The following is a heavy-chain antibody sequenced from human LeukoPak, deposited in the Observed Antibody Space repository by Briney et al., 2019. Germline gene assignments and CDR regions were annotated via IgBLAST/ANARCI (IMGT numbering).Heavy chain of an antibody. V-gene: IGHV3-11*04. CDR1: GFTFSDYY. CDR3: AGSLGYCSSTSCGPVYLDY. CDR2: ISSSGSTI. Sequence: GGSLRLSCAASGFTFSDYYMSWIRQAPGKGLEWVSYISSSGSTIYYADSVKGRFTISRDNAKNSLYLQMNSLRAEDTAVYYCAGSLGYCSSTSCGPVYLDYWGQGTLVTVSS. D-gene: IGHD2-2*01. J-gene: IGHJ4*02.